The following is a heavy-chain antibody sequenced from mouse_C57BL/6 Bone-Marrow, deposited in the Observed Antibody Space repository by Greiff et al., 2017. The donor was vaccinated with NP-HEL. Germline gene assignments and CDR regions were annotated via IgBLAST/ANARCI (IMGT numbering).Heavy chain of an antibody. J-gene: IGHJ3*01. CDR2: IYPRSGNT. Sequence: VQLQESGAELARPGASVKLSCKASGYTFTSYGISWVKQRTGQGLEWIGEIYPRSGNTNYNEKFKGKATLTADKSSRTAYMELRRLTSEDSAVYFCARTDCYYGLPFAYWYQGTLVTVSA. V-gene: IGHV1-81*01. CDR1: GYTFTSYG. CDR3: ARTDCYYGLPFAY. D-gene: IGHD1-1*01.